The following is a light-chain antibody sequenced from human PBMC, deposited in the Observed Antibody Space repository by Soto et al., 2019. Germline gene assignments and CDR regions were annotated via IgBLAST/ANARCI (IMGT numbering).Light chain of an antibody. CDR1: SSDVGGYNY. Sequence: QSALTQPASLSGSPGQSITISCTGTSSDVGGYNYVSWYQQHPGKAPKLMIYDVSNRPSGVSNRFSGSKSGNTASLTISGLQAEDEADYYCSSYRASSPTHYVFGPGTKLTVL. CDR3: SSYRASSPTHYV. CDR2: DVS. J-gene: IGLJ1*01. V-gene: IGLV2-14*03.